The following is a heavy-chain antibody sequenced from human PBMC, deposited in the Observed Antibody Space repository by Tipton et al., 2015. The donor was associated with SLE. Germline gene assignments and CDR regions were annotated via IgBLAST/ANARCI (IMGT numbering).Heavy chain of an antibody. CDR1: GYSVRTAYY. CDR2: IYHSGIT. D-gene: IGHD1-14*01. Sequence: TLSLTCAVSGYSVRTAYYWGWIRQPPGKGLEWIGTIYHSGITFYNASPQTRVTISLDTSKNQLSLSLTSVTAADMAMYYCARGHPGNSFDYGGQGTLVTVSS. J-gene: IGHJ4*02. CDR3: ARGHPGNSFDY. V-gene: IGHV4-38-2*01.